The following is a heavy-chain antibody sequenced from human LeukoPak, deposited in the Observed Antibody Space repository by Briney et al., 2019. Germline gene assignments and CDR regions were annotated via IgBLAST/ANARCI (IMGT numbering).Heavy chain of an antibody. J-gene: IGHJ4*02. CDR1: GFTFSGYS. V-gene: IGHV3-21*01. CDR2: ISSSSSYI. Sequence: GGSLRLSCAASGFTFSGYSMSWVRQAPGKGLEWVSSISSSSSYIYYADSVKGRFTISRDNAKQSLYLRMNSLRAEDTAVYYCARVGEPRDQLSEFDYWGQGTLVTVSS. CDR3: ARVGEPRDQLSEFDY. D-gene: IGHD1-14*01.